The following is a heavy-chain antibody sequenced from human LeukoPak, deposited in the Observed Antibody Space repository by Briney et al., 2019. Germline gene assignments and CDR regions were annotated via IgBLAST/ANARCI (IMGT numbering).Heavy chain of an antibody. Sequence: ASVKVSCKAVGDTFSIYGISWVRQAPGQGLEWMGGIIPISGAAEYAQKFQGRVTITADESTSTAYMELSSLRSEDTAVYYCAREGMVGSSSWYGLWFDPWGQGTLVTVSS. CDR1: GDTFSIYG. D-gene: IGHD6-13*01. J-gene: IGHJ5*02. V-gene: IGHV1-69*13. CDR2: IIPISGAA. CDR3: AREGMVGSSSWYGLWFDP.